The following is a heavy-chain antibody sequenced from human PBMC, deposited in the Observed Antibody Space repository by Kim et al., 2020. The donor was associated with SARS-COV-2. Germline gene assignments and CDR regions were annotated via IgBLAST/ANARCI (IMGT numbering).Heavy chain of an antibody. D-gene: IGHD3-3*01. V-gene: IGHV4-59*13. CDR1: GGSISSYY. Sequence: SETLSLTCTVSGGSISSYYWSWIRQPPGKGLEWIGYIYYSGSTNYNPSLKSRVTISVDTSKNQFSLKLSSVTAADTAVYYCARDGLWSGPPEGFDPWGQGTLVTVSS. J-gene: IGHJ5*02. CDR3: ARDGLWSGPPEGFDP. CDR2: IYYSGST.